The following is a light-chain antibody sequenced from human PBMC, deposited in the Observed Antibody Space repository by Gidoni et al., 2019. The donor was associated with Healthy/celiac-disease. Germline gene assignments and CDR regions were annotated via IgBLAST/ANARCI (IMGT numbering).Light chain of an antibody. J-gene: IGKJ2*01. CDR3: QQYNSYPL. CDR1: QSISSW. Sequence: DIQMTQSPSTLSASVGDRVTITCRASQSISSWLARYQQKPGKAPKLLIYDASSLESGVPSRFSGSGSGTKFTLTISSLQPDDFATYYCQQYNSYPLFGQGTKLEIK. CDR2: DAS. V-gene: IGKV1-5*01.